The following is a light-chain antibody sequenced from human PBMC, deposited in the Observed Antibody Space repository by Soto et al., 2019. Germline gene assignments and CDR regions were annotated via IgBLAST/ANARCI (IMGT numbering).Light chain of an antibody. CDR3: QQYNSWPPYT. Sequence: EIVMTQSPATLSVSPGERATLSCRVSQSVSSDLAWYQQKPGQPPRLLIYGASTRATGIPARFSGSGSGTEFTLTISSLQSEDFAVYYCQQYNSWPPYTFGQGTKLEIK. CDR1: QSVSSD. V-gene: IGKV3-15*01. CDR2: GAS. J-gene: IGKJ2*01.